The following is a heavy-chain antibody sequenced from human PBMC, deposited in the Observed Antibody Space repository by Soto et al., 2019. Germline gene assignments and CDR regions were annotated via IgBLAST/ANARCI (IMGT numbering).Heavy chain of an antibody. CDR3: AKEGGLSGSYYISSSYYFDY. CDR2: ISYDGSNT. CDR1: GFTFSSYG. D-gene: IGHD1-26*01. Sequence: GGSLRLSCVASGFTFSSYGMHWVRQAPGKGLEWVAIISYDGSNTYYADSVKGRFTISRDNSKNTLYLQMNSLRAEDTSVYYCAKEGGLSGSYYISSSYYFDYWGQGTLVPVSS. V-gene: IGHV3-30*18. J-gene: IGHJ4*02.